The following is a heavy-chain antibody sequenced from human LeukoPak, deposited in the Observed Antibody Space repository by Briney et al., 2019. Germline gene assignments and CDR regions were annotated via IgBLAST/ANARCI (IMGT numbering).Heavy chain of an antibody. CDR2: MNPNSGNT. CDR1: GGTFSSYD. V-gene: IGHV1-8*02. Sequence: ASVKVSCKASGGTFSSYDINWVRQATGQGLEWMGWMNPNSGNTDYAQKFQGRVTMTRNTSITTAYMELSSLRFEDTAVYYCARETKAAAGQVDYWGQGTLVTVSS. D-gene: IGHD6-13*01. J-gene: IGHJ4*02. CDR3: ARETKAAAGQVDY.